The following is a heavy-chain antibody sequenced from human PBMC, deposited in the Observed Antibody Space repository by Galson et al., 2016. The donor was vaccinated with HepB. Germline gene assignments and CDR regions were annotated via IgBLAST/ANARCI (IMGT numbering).Heavy chain of an antibody. Sequence: SLRLSCAASGFNFYGYGMHWVRQAPGKGLEWVAVTWYDGSNKYYTDSVKGRFTISRDNSKNTLYLQMNSLRAEDTAVYYCARTRVRGVVKVGYYYYGLDVWGQGTTVTVSS. CDR1: GFNFYGYG. CDR3: ARTRVRGVVKVGYYYYGLDV. D-gene: IGHD3-10*01. J-gene: IGHJ6*02. CDR2: TWYDGSNK. V-gene: IGHV3-33*01.